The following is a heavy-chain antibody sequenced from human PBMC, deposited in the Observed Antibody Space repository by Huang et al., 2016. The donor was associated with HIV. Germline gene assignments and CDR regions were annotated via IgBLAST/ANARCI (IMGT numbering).Heavy chain of an antibody. V-gene: IGHV5-51*01. Sequence: VQLVQSGAEVKKPGESLKISCKGSGYSFSSYWIAWGRQLPGKGLEWMGIILPDASDTTYGPSFGGQVTISADKSIGTAYLQWSSLKASDTAMYYCARRFSSSSGYFDYWGQGSLVTVSS. D-gene: IGHD6-6*01. CDR2: ILPDASDT. CDR3: ARRFSSSSGYFDY. CDR1: GYSFSSYW. J-gene: IGHJ4*02.